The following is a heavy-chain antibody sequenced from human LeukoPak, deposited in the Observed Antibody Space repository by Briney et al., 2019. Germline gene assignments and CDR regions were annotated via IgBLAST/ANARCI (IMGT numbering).Heavy chain of an antibody. CDR1: GFTFSDYY. Sequence: GSLRLSCAASGFTFSDYYMSWIRQPPGKGLEWIGSIYYSGSTYYNPSLKSRVTISVDTSKNQFSLKLSSVTAADTAVYHCARQLGYCSSTSCYPDYWGQGTLVTVSS. D-gene: IGHD2-2*01. CDR2: IYYSGST. V-gene: IGHV4-38-2*01. CDR3: ARQLGYCSSTSCYPDY. J-gene: IGHJ4*02.